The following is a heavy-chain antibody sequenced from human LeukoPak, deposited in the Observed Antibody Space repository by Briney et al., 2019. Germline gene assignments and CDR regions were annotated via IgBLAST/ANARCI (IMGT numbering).Heavy chain of an antibody. V-gene: IGHV3-21*01. Sequence: GGSLRLSCAASGFTFSSYSMNWVRQAPGKWLEWVSSISSSSSYIYYADSVKGRFTISRDNAKNSLYLQMNSLRAEDTAVYYCARELYQMLFDYWGQGTLVTVSS. D-gene: IGHD2-2*01. CDR3: ARELYQMLFDY. CDR1: GFTFSSYS. J-gene: IGHJ4*02. CDR2: ISSSSSYI.